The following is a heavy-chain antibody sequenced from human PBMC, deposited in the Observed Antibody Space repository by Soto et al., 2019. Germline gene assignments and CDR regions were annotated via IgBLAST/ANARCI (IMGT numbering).Heavy chain of an antibody. CDR3: TNWNDDAFDI. CDR1: GYTFTSYG. Sequence: ASVKVSCKASGYTFTSYGISWVRQAPGQGLEWMGWISAYNGNTNYAQKLQGRVTMTTDTSTSTAYMELRSLRSDDSAVYYCTNWNDDAFDIWGQGTMVTVSS. J-gene: IGHJ3*02. CDR2: ISAYNGNT. D-gene: IGHD1-1*01. V-gene: IGHV1-18*01.